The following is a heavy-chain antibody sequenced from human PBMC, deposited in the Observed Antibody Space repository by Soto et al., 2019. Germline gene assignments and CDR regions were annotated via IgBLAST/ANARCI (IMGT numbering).Heavy chain of an antibody. CDR3: ARAPWDYYFDY. D-gene: IGHD1-26*01. CDR1: GGSFNGYY. CDR2: INHSGST. J-gene: IGHJ4*02. V-gene: IGHV4-34*01. Sequence: SETLSLTCAVYGGSFNGYYWSWIRQPPGKGLEWIGEINHSGSTNYNPSLKSRVTISVDTSKNQFSLKLSSVTAADTAVYYCARAPWDYYFDYWGQGTLVTVSS.